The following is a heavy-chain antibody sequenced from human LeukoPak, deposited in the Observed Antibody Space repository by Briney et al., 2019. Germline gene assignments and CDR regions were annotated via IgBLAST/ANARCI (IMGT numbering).Heavy chain of an antibody. CDR3: AKDKGIYSGSYTGYFDY. V-gene: IGHV3-9*01. CDR2: VSWNSGSI. CDR1: GFTFDDYA. Sequence: GRSLRLSCAVSGFTFDDYAMHWVRRAPGKGLEWVSGVSWNSGSIGYADSVKGRFTISRDDAKNSLYLQMNSLRAEDTALYYCAKDKGIYSGSYTGYFDYWGQGTLVTVSS. D-gene: IGHD1-26*01. J-gene: IGHJ4*02.